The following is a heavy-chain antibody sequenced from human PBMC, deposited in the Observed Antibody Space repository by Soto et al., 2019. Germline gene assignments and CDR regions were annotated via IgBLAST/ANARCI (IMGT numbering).Heavy chain of an antibody. D-gene: IGHD3-3*01. CDR1: GGSINTYY. CDR2: IYFDGKT. CDR3: ARAPYYSFWGGYSKNWFDP. V-gene: IGHV4-59*01. J-gene: IGHJ5*02. Sequence: SETLSLTCTVSGGSINTYYWTWIRQPPGKGLEWIGFIYFDGKTDYNPSLKSRVTISVDMSKNQFSLKLNSVTAADTAEYYCARAPYYSFWGGYSKNWFDPWGQGTLFTVSS.